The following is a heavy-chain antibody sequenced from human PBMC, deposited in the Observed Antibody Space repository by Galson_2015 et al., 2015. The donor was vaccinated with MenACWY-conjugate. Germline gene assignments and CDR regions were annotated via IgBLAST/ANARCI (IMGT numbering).Heavy chain of an antibody. CDR3: ARVVTWIHQYFYYMDV. D-gene: IGHD5-18*01. CDR2: ISKSGSPI. J-gene: IGHJ6*03. CDR1: GFTFTGYE. Sequence: SLRLSCAASGFTFTGYEFNWVRQAPGKGLEWLSYISKSGSPIYYADSVKGRFTISRGNIKKSLFLEMNSLRAGDTGVYYCARVVTWIHQYFYYMDVWGKGTTVTVSS. V-gene: IGHV3-48*03.